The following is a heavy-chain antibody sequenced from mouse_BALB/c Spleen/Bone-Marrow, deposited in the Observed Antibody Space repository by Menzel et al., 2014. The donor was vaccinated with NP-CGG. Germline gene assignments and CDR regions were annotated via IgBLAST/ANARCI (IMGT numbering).Heavy chain of an antibody. V-gene: IGHV1S135*01. CDR3: SRGVLAYFDY. D-gene: IGHD2-14*01. Sequence: VQLQQSGPELVKLGASVKVSCKASGYAFTNYNMNWVKQSHGKSLEWIGYIDPYSGGTNYNQKFRGKATLTVDKSSSTAYMHLNSLTSEDSAVYYCSRGVLAYFDYWGQGTTLTVSS. J-gene: IGHJ2*01. CDR2: IDPYSGGT. CDR1: GYAFTNYN.